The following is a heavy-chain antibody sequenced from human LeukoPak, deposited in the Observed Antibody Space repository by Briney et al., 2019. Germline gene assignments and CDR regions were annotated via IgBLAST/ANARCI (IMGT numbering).Heavy chain of an antibody. Sequence: PGRSLRLSCAASGFTFSSYGMHWVRQAPGKGLEWVAVISYDGSNKYYADSVKGRFTISRDNSKNTLYLQMNSLRAEDTAVYYCAKDLEDSSGWYNYYYYGMDVWGKGTTVTVSS. CDR2: ISYDGSNK. J-gene: IGHJ6*04. D-gene: IGHD6-19*01. CDR1: GFTFSSYG. V-gene: IGHV3-30*18. CDR3: AKDLEDSSGWYNYYYYGMDV.